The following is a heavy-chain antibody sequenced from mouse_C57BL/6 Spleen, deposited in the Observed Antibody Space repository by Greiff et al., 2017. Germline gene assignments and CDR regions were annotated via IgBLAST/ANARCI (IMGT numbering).Heavy chain of an antibody. J-gene: IGHJ4*01. V-gene: IGHV2-2*01. CDR3: ARKGGDYAMGY. CDR1: GFSLTSYG. CDR2: IWSGGSK. Sequence: QVHVKQSGPGLVQPSQSLSITCTVSGFSLTSYGVNWVRQSPGKGLEWLGVIWSGGSKDYNAAFISRLSVSKDNSKSQVFFIMNSLQADDTAIYYSARKGGDYAMGYRGQGTSVTVST.